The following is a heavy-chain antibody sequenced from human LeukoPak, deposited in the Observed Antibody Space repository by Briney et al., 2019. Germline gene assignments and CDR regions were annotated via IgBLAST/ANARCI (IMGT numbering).Heavy chain of an antibody. Sequence: SETLSLTCTVSGGSITSYYWSWIRQPPGKGLEWIGYIYYSGSTNYNPSLKSRVTISVDTSKNQFSLKLSSVTAADTAVYYCARGGVNYKIAGPWGQGALVAVSS. CDR3: ARGGVNYKIAGP. D-gene: IGHD3-10*01. CDR1: GGSITSYY. V-gene: IGHV4-59*01. J-gene: IGHJ5*02. CDR2: IYYSGST.